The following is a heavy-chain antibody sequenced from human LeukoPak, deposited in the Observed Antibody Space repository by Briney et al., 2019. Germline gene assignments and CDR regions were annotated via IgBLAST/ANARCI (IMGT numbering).Heavy chain of an antibody. Sequence: SETLSLTCTVSSGSFSSYYWNWIRQPAGKGLEWIGRIYITASHNYNPSLKRRVTMSVETPKNHFSLKLSSVTAADTAVYDCARGRGYYQDYWGQGTLVTVSS. V-gene: IGHV4-4*07. J-gene: IGHJ4*02. CDR1: SGSFSSYY. D-gene: IGHD3-22*01. CDR3: ARGRGYYQDY. CDR2: IYITASH.